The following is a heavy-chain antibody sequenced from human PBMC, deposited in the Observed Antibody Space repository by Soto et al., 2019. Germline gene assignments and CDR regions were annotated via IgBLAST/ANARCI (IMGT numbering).Heavy chain of an antibody. CDR1: GGTFSSYA. CDR2: IIPIFGTA. CDR3: ARVGLQYSRPMDV. J-gene: IGHJ6*02. Sequence: SVKVSCKASGGTFSSYAISWVRQAPGQGLEWMGGIIPIFGTANYAQKFQGRVTITADESTSTAYMELSSLRSEDTAVYYCARVGLQYSRPMDVWGQGTTVTVSS. D-gene: IGHD6-6*01. V-gene: IGHV1-69*13.